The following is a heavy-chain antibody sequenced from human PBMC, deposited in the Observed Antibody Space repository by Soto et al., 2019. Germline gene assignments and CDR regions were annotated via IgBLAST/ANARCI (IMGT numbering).Heavy chain of an antibody. CDR3: ARDSSYGDYWFDP. J-gene: IGHJ5*02. V-gene: IGHV1-2*04. CDR1: GYTFTGYY. Sequence: ASVKVSCKASGYTFTGYYMHWVRQAPGQGLEWMGWINPNSGGTNYAQKFQGWVTMTRDTSISTAYMELSRLRSDDTAVYYCARDSSYGDYWFDPWGQGTLVTVSS. CDR2: INPNSGGT. D-gene: IGHD4-17*01.